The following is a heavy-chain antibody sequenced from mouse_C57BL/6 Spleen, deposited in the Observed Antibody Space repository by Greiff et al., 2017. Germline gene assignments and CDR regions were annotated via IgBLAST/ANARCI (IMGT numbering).Heavy chain of an antibody. CDR2: IDPSDSYT. D-gene: IGHD2-1*01. J-gene: IGHJ4*01. CDR1: GYTFTSYW. Sequence: QVQLQQPGAELVRPGTSVKLSCKASGYTFTSYWMHWVKQRPGQGLEWIGVIDPSDSYTNYNQKFKGKGTWTVDTSSSTAYMQLCSLTSEDSAVYDCARGNYYAMDYWGQGTSVTVSS. CDR3: ARGNYYAMDY. V-gene: IGHV1-59*01.